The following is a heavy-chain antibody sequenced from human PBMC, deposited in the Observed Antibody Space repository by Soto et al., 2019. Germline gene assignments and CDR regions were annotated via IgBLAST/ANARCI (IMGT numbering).Heavy chain of an antibody. V-gene: IGHV1-18*01. CDR1: GYTFTSYG. Sequence: ASVKVSRKASGYTFTSYGISWVRQAPGQGLEWMGWISAYNGNTNYAQKLQGRVTMTTDTSTSTAYMELRSLRSDDTAVYYCASFVVVAATRAFDYWGQGTLVTVSS. D-gene: IGHD2-15*01. J-gene: IGHJ4*02. CDR2: ISAYNGNT. CDR3: ASFVVVAATRAFDY.